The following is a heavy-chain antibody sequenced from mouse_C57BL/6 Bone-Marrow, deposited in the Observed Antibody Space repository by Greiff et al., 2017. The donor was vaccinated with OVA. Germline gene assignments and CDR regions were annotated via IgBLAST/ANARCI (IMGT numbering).Heavy chain of an antibody. Sequence: QLQQSGPELVKPGASVKISCKASGYTFTDSFMNWVKQSHGKSLEWIGDINPNNGGTSYNQKFKGKATLTVDKSSSTAYMELRSLTSEDSAVYYCAREGYSNSYAMDYWGQGTSVTVSS. CDR3: AREGYSNSYAMDY. J-gene: IGHJ4*01. D-gene: IGHD2-5*01. CDR1: GYTFTDSF. V-gene: IGHV1-26*01. CDR2: INPNNGGT.